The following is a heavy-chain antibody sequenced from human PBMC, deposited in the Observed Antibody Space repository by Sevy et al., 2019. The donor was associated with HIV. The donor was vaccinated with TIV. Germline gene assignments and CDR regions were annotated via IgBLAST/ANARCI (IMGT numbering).Heavy chain of an antibody. CDR2: ISSSSSYI. V-gene: IGHV3-21*01. CDR1: GFTFSSYS. CDR3: AGDYDYVWGSYRYLDY. J-gene: IGHJ4*02. D-gene: IGHD3-16*02. Sequence: GGSLRLSCAASGFTFSSYSMNWVRQAPGKGLEWVSSISSSSSYIYYADSVKGRFTISRDNAKNSLYLQMNSLRAEDTAVYYCAGDYDYVWGSYRYLDYWGQGTLVTVSS.